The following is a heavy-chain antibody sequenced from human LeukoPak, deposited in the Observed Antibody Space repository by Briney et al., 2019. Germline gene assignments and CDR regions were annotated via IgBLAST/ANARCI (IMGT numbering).Heavy chain of an antibody. CDR2: IYYSGSA. D-gene: IGHD4-17*01. CDR3: ARGAGDYALTTLDY. Sequence: SEALSLTCTVSGGSISSSSYYWGWIRQPPGKGLEWIGSIYYSGSAYYNPSLKSRVTISVDTSKNQFSLRMSSVTAADTAVYYCARGAGDYALTTLDYWGQGALVTVSS. J-gene: IGHJ4*02. CDR1: GGSISSSSYY. V-gene: IGHV4-39*01.